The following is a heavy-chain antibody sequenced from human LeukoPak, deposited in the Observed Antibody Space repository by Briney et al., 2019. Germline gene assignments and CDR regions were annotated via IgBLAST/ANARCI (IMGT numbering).Heavy chain of an antibody. V-gene: IGHV4-34*01. D-gene: IGHD3-9*01. CDR2: INHSGST. Sequence: SETLSLICAVYGGSFSGYYWSWIRQPPGKGLEWIGEINHSGSTNYNPSLKSRVTISVDTSKNQFSLKLSPVTAADTAVYYCARGRYDILTGYYRPSRGNLFDYWGQGTLVTVSS. J-gene: IGHJ4*02. CDR3: ARGRYDILTGYYRPSRGNLFDY. CDR1: GGSFSGYY.